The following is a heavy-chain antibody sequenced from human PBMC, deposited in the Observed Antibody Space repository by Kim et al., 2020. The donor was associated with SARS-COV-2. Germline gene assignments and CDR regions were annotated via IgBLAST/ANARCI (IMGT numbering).Heavy chain of an antibody. CDR2: IYHSGST. CDR1: GYSISSGYY. V-gene: IGHV4-38-2*02. Sequence: SETLSLTCTVSGYSISSGYYWGWIRQPPGKGLEWIGSIYHSGSTYYNPSLKSRVTISVDTSKNQFSLKLSSVTAADTAVYYCARVGVLRYFDWLSMGSYYYGIDVWGQGTTVTVSS. J-gene: IGHJ6*02. D-gene: IGHD3-9*01. CDR3: ARVGVLRYFDWLSMGSYYYGIDV.